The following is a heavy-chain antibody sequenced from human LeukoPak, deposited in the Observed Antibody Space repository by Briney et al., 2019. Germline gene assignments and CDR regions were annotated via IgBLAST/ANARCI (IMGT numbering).Heavy chain of an antibody. CDR2: INHSGST. J-gene: IGHJ4*02. D-gene: IGHD5-18*01. Sequence: SETLSLTCAVYGGSFSGYYWSWIRQPPGKGLEWIGEINHSGSTNYNLSLKSRVTISVDTSKNQFSLKLSSVTAADTAVYYCARGGYSYGKADVWGQGTLVTVSS. CDR1: GGSFSGYY. V-gene: IGHV4-34*01. CDR3: ARGGYSYGKADV.